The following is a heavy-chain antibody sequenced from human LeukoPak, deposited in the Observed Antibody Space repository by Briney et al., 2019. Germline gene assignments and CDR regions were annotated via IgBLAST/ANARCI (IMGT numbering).Heavy chain of an antibody. V-gene: IGHV3-74*01. CDR3: ARDMYSMSSARGAY. CDR1: GFTFSDYW. CDR2: INGDGSST. D-gene: IGHD6-6*01. J-gene: IGHJ4*02. Sequence: GGFPRLSCAASGFTFSDYWMHWVRQAPGKGLVWVARINGDGSSTTYVDSVRGRFTISRDNAKKTLYLQMNSLRGEDAAVYYCARDMYSMSSARGAYWGQGALVTVSS.